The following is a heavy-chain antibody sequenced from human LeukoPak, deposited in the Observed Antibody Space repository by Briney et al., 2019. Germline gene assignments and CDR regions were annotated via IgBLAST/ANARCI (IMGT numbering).Heavy chain of an antibody. CDR1: GFTFSSYS. CDR2: ISGSSTSI. V-gene: IGHV3-21*06. Sequence: GGSLRLSCAASGFTFSSYSMNWVRQAPGKGLEWVSSISGSSTSIYYADSVKGRFTISRDSAKNSLYLQMSSLRAEDTAVYYCASGTYYYDAPSSYWGQGTLVTVSS. D-gene: IGHD3-22*01. J-gene: IGHJ4*02. CDR3: ASGTYYYDAPSSY.